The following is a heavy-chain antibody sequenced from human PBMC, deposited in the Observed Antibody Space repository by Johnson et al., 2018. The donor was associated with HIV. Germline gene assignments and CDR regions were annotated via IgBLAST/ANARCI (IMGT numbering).Heavy chain of an antibody. CDR3: ARDQGGNHNAFDI. CDR1: GFTFSSYW. Sequence: QVQLVESGGGLVQPGGSLRLSCAASGFTFSSYWMSWVRQAPGKGLEWVAFIRYDGSNKYYADSVKGRFTISRDNSKNTLYLQMNSLRAEDTAVYYCARDQGGNHNAFDIWGQGTMVTVSS. J-gene: IGHJ3*02. CDR2: IRYDGSNK. D-gene: IGHD1-14*01. V-gene: IGHV3-30*02.